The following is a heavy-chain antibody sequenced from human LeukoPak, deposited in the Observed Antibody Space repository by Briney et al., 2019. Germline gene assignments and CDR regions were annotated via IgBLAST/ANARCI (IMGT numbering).Heavy chain of an antibody. J-gene: IGHJ3*02. Sequence: GGSLRLSCSASGFTFSSYWMSWVRQAPGKGLEWMANIKQDGGDQNYVDSVKGRFTISRDNAKNSLFLQMNSLRAEDTAVYYCARDGILTYAFDIWGQGTMVTVSP. V-gene: IGHV3-7*01. CDR3: ARDGILTYAFDI. CDR1: GFTFSSYW. CDR2: IKQDGGDQ. D-gene: IGHD1-1*01.